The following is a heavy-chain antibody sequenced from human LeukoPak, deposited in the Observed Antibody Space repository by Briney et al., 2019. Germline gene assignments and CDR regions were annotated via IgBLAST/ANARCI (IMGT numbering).Heavy chain of an antibody. CDR1: GFTFRSYP. Sequence: PGGSLRLSCAASGFTFRSYPMSWVRQAPGKGLEWVSAIGGTSGVTYYTDSVEGRFTISRDNSKNTLYLQMNSLRAEDTAVYYCVKDRDNWGHSGDYWGQGTLVTVSS. CDR3: VKDRDNWGHSGDY. J-gene: IGHJ4*02. V-gene: IGHV3-23*01. D-gene: IGHD7-27*01. CDR2: IGGTSGVT.